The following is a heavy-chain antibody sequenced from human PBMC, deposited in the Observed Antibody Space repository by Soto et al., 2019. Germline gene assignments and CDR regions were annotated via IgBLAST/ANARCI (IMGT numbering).Heavy chain of an antibody. CDR2: IYYSGST. CDR1: GGSISSYY. CDR3: AREWSSSWPGYFDY. V-gene: IGHV4-59*01. J-gene: IGHJ4*02. D-gene: IGHD6-13*01. Sequence: SETLSLTCTVSGGSISSYYWSWIRQPPGKGLEWIGYIYYSGSTNYNPSLKSRVTISVDTSKNQFSLKLRSVTAADTAVYYCAREWSSSWPGYFDYWGQATLVPFSP.